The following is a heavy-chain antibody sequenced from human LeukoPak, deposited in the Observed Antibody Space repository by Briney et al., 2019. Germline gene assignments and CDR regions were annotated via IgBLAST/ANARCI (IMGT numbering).Heavy chain of an antibody. D-gene: IGHD3-10*01. CDR1: GFTLSSYA. CDR3: ARDPGVMVRGVTRYYYYMDV. J-gene: IGHJ6*03. CDR2: ISSNGGST. Sequence: GGSLRLSCAASGFTLSSYAMHWVRQAPGKGLEYVSVISSNGGSTYYANSVKGRFTISRDNSKNTLYLQMGSLRAEDMAVYYCARDPGVMVRGVTRYYYYMDVWGKGTTVTVSS. V-gene: IGHV3-64*01.